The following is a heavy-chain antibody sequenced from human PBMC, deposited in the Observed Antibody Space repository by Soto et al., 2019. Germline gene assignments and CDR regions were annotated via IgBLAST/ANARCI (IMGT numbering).Heavy chain of an antibody. Sequence: QVQLQESGPGLVKPSGTLSLTCAVSGGSISSSNWWSWVRQPPGKGLEWIGEIYHSGSTNYNPSLMSRVTISVDKSKNQYSLTLSSVTAADTAVDYGARLRGIVVETASDYWGQGTLVTVSS. V-gene: IGHV4-4*02. D-gene: IGHD2-21*02. CDR3: ARLRGIVVETASDY. CDR2: IYHSGST. CDR1: GGSISSSNW. J-gene: IGHJ4*02.